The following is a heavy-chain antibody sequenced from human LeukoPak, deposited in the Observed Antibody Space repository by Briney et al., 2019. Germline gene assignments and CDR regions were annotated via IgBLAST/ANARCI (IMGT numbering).Heavy chain of an antibody. CDR3: ARDVSSGWYGDYFDY. V-gene: IGHV3-48*04. CDR1: GFTFSSYW. D-gene: IGHD6-19*01. CDR2: ISSSGSTI. J-gene: IGHJ4*02. Sequence: GGSLRLSCAASGFTFSSYWMHWVRQAPGKGLEWVSYISSSGSTIYYADSVKGRFTISRDNAKNSLYLQMNSLRAEDTAVYYCARDVSSGWYGDYFDYWGQGTLVTVSS.